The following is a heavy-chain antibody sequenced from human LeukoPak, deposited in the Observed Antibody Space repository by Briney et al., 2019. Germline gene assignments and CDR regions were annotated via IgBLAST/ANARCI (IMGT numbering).Heavy chain of an antibody. CDR3: ARVSPDDYGDPDAFDI. D-gene: IGHD4-17*01. Sequence: SETLSLTCTVSGGSISSGGHYWSWIRQHPGKGLEWIGYIYYSGSTYYNPSLKSRVTISVDTSKNQFSLKLSSVTAADTAVYYCARVSPDDYGDPDAFDIWGQGTMVTVSS. J-gene: IGHJ3*02. V-gene: IGHV4-31*03. CDR2: IYYSGST. CDR1: GGSISSGGHY.